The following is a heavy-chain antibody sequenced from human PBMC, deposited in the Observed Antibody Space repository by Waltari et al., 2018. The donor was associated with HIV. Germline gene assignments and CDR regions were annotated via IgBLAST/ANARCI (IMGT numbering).Heavy chain of an antibody. CDR3: ARGPGYYFDS. CDR2: IYYSENT. J-gene: IGHJ4*02. Sequence: QLQLQESGPGLVKPSETLSLTCTVSGGSVSSSVYYWGGIRQPPGKGLEWIGNIYYSENTYYSPSLKSRVTISVDTSKNHFSLRVTSVTAADTAVYYCARGPGYYFDSWGQGTLVTVSS. CDR1: GGSVSSSVYY. V-gene: IGHV4-39*02. D-gene: IGHD3-10*01.